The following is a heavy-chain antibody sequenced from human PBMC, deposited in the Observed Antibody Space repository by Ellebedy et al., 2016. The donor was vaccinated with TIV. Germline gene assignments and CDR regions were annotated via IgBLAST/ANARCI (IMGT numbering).Heavy chain of an antibody. CDR3: ATDGSFGDYRSPAHAFVS. CDR1: RFSFSSYW. J-gene: IGHJ3*01. CDR2: IRQDGSEK. Sequence: GGSLRLSCAASRFSFSSYWMTWVRQAPGKGLEWVANIRQDGSEKFYVDSVKGRFTISRDNAKNSLYLQMTSLKAEDTAVYYCATDGSFGDYRSPAHAFVSWGQGTMVTVSS. V-gene: IGHV3-7*01. D-gene: IGHD4-17*01.